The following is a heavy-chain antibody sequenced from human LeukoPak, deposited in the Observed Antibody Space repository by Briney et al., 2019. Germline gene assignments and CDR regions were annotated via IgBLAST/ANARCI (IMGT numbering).Heavy chain of an antibody. J-gene: IGHJ5*02. CDR3: ARGPPYDFWSGYYSRPRPNWFDP. Sequence: SETLSLTCTVSGGSISSYYWSWIRQPPGKGLEWIGYIYYSGSTNYNPSLKSRVTISVDTSKNQFSLKLSSVTAADTAVYYCARGPPYDFWSGYYSRPRPNWFDPWGQGTLVTVSS. D-gene: IGHD3-3*01. V-gene: IGHV4-59*12. CDR2: IYYSGST. CDR1: GGSISSYY.